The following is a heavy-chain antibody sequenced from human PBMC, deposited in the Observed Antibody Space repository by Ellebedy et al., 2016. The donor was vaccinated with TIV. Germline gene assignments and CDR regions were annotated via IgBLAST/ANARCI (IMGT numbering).Heavy chain of an antibody. J-gene: IGHJ4*02. V-gene: IGHV3-15*01. CDR1: GFTFSNVW. CDR2: IKSKTEGGTT. CDR3: TTELFDF. Sequence: PGGSLRLSCAASGFTFSNVWMSWVRQAPGKGLEWVGRIKSKTEGGTTDYATPVKGRFTISRDDSKNTLYLQVNSLKTEDTAVYYCTTELFDFWGQGTLVTVSS.